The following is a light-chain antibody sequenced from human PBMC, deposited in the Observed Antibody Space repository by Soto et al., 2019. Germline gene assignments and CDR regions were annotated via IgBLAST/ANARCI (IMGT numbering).Light chain of an antibody. CDR1: QSVSSSY. V-gene: IGKV3-20*01. CDR2: DAS. CDR3: QQYGSSSYT. Sequence: EIVLTQSPGTLSLSPGERATLSCRASQSVSSSYLAWYQQKPGQAPRLLIYDASSRATGIPDRFSGSGSGTDFTITISRLEPEDFAVYYCQQYGSSSYTFGQGTKVEIK. J-gene: IGKJ2*01.